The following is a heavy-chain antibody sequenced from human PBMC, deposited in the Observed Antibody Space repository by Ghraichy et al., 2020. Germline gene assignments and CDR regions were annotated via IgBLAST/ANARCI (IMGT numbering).Heavy chain of an antibody. D-gene: IGHD3-10*01. Sequence: GGSLRLSCAASGFTFSSYSMNWVRQAPGKGLEWVSYISSTSNTIYYADSVKGRFTISRDNAKNSLYLQMNSLRDEDTAVYYCARHYYGSGSYYFGGDYGMDVWGQGTTVTVSS. CDR2: ISSTSNTI. CDR1: GFTFSSYS. CDR3: ARHYYGSGSYYFGGDYGMDV. V-gene: IGHV3-48*02. J-gene: IGHJ6*02.